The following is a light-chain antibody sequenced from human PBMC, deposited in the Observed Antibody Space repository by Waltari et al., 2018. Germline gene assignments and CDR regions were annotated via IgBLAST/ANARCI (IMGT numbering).Light chain of an antibody. CDR3: CSYAGSYTFG. J-gene: IGLJ1*01. V-gene: IGLV2-11*01. CDR2: DVS. CDR1: SRDVGGYNY. Sequence: QSALTQPRSVSGSPGQSVTISCTGTSRDVGGYNYVSWYQQHPGKAPKLMIYDVSKRPSGVPDRFSGSKSRNTASLTSSGLQAEDEADYYCCSYAGSYTFGFGTGTKVTVL.